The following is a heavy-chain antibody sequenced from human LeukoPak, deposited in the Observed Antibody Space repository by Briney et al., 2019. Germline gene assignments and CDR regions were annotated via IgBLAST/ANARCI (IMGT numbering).Heavy chain of an antibody. Sequence: SETLSLTCTVSGDSISSSNCYWGWIRQPPGKGLEWIGEINHSGSTNYNPSLKSRVTISVDTSKNQFSLKLSSVTAADTAVYYCARLALPRVRYAFDIWGQGTMVTVSS. CDR1: GDSISSSNCY. CDR3: ARLALPRVRYAFDI. CDR2: INHSGST. J-gene: IGHJ3*02. D-gene: IGHD6-6*01. V-gene: IGHV4-39*07.